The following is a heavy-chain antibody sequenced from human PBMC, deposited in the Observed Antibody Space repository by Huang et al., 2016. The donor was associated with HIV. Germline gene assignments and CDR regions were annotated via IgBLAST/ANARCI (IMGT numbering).Heavy chain of an antibody. CDR3: ARSVVGSQANWFDP. Sequence: EVQLVQSGADVKKPGESLKISCNISGYIFTNYWIGWVRQMPGKGLEWRGFIYPGDSQTRYNPSFQGHVTSSVDKSINTAYLQWRSLRSSDSAMYYCARSVVGSQANWFDPWGQGTLVTVSS. V-gene: IGHV5-51*03. J-gene: IGHJ5*02. CDR2: IYPGDSQT. D-gene: IGHD1-26*01. CDR1: GYIFTNYW.